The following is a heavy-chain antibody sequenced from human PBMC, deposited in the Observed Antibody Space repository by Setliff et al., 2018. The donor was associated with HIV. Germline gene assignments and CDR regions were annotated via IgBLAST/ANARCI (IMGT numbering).Heavy chain of an antibody. V-gene: IGHV3-48*01. J-gene: IGHJ5*02. Sequence: PGGSLRLSCAASGFTFSSYSMSWVRQAPGKGLEWVSYITSSSDTIYYADSVKGRFTISRDNARNSLYPQMNSLRAEDTAVYYCARASFPRYCSITSCFEKGWFDPWGQGTLVTVSS. D-gene: IGHD2-2*01. CDR3: ARASFPRYCSITSCFEKGWFDP. CDR1: GFTFSSYS. CDR2: ITSSSDTI.